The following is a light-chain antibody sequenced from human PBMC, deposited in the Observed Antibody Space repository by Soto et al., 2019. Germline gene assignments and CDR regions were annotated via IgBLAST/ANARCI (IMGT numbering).Light chain of an antibody. CDR2: KAT. CDR3: QQYNSYLYT. J-gene: IGKJ2*01. Sequence: DIQMTQSPSTLSASVGDRVTITCRASQSISSWLAWYQQKPGKAPKLLIYKATSLESGVPSRFSGSGSGTEFTLTISSLQPDDFATYYCQQYNSYLYTFGQGPKV. V-gene: IGKV1-5*03. CDR1: QSISSW.